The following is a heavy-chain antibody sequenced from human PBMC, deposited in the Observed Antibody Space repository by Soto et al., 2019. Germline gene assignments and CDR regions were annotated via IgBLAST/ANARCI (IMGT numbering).Heavy chain of an antibody. CDR1: GGSFSGYY. Sequence: SETLSLTCAVYGGSFSGYYWSWIRQPPGKGLEWIGEINHSGSTNYNPSLKSQVTISVDTSKNQFSLKLSSVTAADTAVYYCARRVSGYYGSGSYLYGMDVWGQGTTVTVSS. CDR2: INHSGST. V-gene: IGHV4-34*01. J-gene: IGHJ6*02. CDR3: ARRVSGYYGSGSYLYGMDV. D-gene: IGHD3-10*01.